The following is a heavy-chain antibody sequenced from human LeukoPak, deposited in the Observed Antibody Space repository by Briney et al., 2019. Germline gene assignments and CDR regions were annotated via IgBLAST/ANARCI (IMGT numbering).Heavy chain of an antibody. CDR3: AREGYSSSWPIDY. D-gene: IGHD6-13*01. J-gene: IGHJ4*02. CDR2: ISGSGIST. V-gene: IGHV3-23*01. CDR1: GFTVSSNY. Sequence: GGSVRLSCAASGFTVSSNYMSWVREAPGKGLEWVSAISGSGISTYYADSVKGRFTISRDNSKNTLYLQMNSLRAEDTAVYYCAREGYSSSWPIDYWGQGTLVTVSS.